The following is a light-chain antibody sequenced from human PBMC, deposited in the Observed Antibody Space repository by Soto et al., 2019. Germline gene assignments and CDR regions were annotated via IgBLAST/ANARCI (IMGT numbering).Light chain of an antibody. J-gene: IGLJ1*01. CDR3: CSHAASYTYV. CDR1: SSDVGGYNY. Sequence: QSALTQPRSVSGSPGQSVTISCTGTSSDVGGYNYVSWYQQRPGKGPTLMIYDVSRRPSGVPGRFSGSKSGNTASLSISGLQAEDEAEYFCCSHAASYTYVFGPGTKVTVL. CDR2: DVS. V-gene: IGLV2-11*01.